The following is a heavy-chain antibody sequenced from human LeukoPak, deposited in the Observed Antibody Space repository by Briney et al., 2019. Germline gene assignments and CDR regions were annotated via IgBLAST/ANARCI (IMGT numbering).Heavy chain of an antibody. CDR2: IYYSGST. D-gene: IGHD2-15*01. J-gene: IGHJ4*02. V-gene: IGHV4-59*01. CDR3: ARDRGPDCSGGSCWDY. Sequence: SETLSLTCTVSGASISNYYWSWIRQPPGKGLEWIGYIYYSGSTNFNPSLKSRVTISVDTSKNQSSLSLSSVTAADTAVYYCARDRGPDCSGGSCWDYWGQGTLVTVSS. CDR1: GASISNYY.